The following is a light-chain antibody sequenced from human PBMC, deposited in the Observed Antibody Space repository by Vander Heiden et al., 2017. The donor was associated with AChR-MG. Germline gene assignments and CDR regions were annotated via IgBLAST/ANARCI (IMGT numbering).Light chain of an antibody. CDR2: LNREGSH. J-gene: IGLJ3*02. CDR1: SGHTSSA. CDR3: QTWASGLGGV. Sequence: QLVLTQSPSASASLGSSVKRTCTLSSGHTSSAIAWHQQRPEKGPRYLMKLNREGSHTKGDGIHDRFSGPSSGAEHYLTISSLQSEDEGDYFCQTWASGLGGVFGGGTKLTVL. V-gene: IGLV4-69*01.